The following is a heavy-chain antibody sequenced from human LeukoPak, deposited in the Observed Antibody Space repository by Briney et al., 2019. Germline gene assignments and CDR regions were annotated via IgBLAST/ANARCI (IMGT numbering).Heavy chain of an antibody. Sequence: GGSLRLSCAASGFTFSSYEMNWVRQAPGKGLEWVSYISSSGSTIYYADSVKGRFTISRDNAKNSLYLQMNSLRAEDTAVYYCARTGYSSGWYADYYYYMDVWGKGTTVTVSS. J-gene: IGHJ6*03. CDR3: ARTGYSSGWYADYYYYMDV. D-gene: IGHD6-19*01. V-gene: IGHV3-48*03. CDR1: GFTFSSYE. CDR2: ISSSGSTI.